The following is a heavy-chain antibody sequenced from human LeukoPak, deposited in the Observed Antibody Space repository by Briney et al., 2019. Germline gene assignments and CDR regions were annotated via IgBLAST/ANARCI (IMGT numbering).Heavy chain of an antibody. D-gene: IGHD1-1*01. CDR2: IYYSGST. CDR1: GGSISSSSYY. Sequence: SETLSLTCTVSGGSISSSSYYWGWIRQPPGKGLEWIGSIYYSGSTYYNPSLKSRVTISVDTSKNQFSLKLSSVTAADTAVYYCVRSWNQDVSKDVWGKGTTVTVSS. CDR3: VRSWNQDVSKDV. J-gene: IGHJ6*04. V-gene: IGHV4-39*07.